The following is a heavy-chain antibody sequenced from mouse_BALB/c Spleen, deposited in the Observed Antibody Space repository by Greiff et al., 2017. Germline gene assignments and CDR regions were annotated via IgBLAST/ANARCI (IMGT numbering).Heavy chain of an antibody. J-gene: IGHJ4*01. CDR2: INPYYGST. CDR3: ARVGNSYAMDY. V-gene: IGHV1-39*01. Sequence: VQLKQTGPELVKPGASVKISCKASGYSFTDYIMLWVKQSHGKSLEWIGNINPYYGSTSYNLKFKGKATLTVDKSSSTAYMQLNSLTSEDSAVYYCARVGNSYAMDYWGQGTSVTVSS. CDR1: GYSFTDYI.